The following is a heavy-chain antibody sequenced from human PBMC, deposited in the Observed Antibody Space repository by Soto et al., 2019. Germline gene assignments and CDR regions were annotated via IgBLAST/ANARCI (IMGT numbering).Heavy chain of an antibody. V-gene: IGHV4-39*01. CDR3: ASPNSAYYYDSRGSFDY. CDR1: GGSISSSSYY. CDR2: IYYSGST. Sequence: SETLSLTCTVSGGSISSSSYYWGWIRQPPGKGLEWIGSIYYSGSTYYNPSLKSRVTISVDTSKNQFSLKLSSVTAADTAVYYCASPNSAYYYDSRGSFDYWGQGTLVTFSS. J-gene: IGHJ4*02. D-gene: IGHD3-22*01.